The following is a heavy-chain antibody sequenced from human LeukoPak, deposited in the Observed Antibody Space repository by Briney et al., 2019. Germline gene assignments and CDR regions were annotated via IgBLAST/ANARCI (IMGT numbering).Heavy chain of an antibody. V-gene: IGHV3-30*18. D-gene: IGHD5/OR15-5a*01. CDR2: ISYDGSNK. CDR3: AKVGRASVYYYGMDV. Sequence: PGGSLRLSCAASGFTSSSYGMHWVRQAPGKGLEWVAVISYDGSNKYYADSVKGRSTISRDNSKNTLYLQMNSLRAEDTAVYYCAKVGRASVYYYGMDVWGQGTTVTVSS. CDR1: GFTSSSYG. J-gene: IGHJ6*02.